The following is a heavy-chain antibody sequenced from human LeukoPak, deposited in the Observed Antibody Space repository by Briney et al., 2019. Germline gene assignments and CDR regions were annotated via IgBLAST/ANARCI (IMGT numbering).Heavy chain of an antibody. Sequence: ASVEVSCKASGYTFTSYGISWVRQAPGQGLEWMGWISAYNGNTNYAQKLQGRVTMTTDTSTSTAYMELRSLRPDDTAVYYCVREIVGATLYFDYWGQGTLVTVSS. V-gene: IGHV1-18*01. CDR2: ISAYNGNT. CDR1: GYTFTSYG. D-gene: IGHD1-26*01. J-gene: IGHJ4*02. CDR3: VREIVGATLYFDY.